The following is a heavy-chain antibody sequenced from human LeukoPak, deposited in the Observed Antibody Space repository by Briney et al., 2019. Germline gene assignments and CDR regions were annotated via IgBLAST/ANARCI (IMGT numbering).Heavy chain of an antibody. CDR1: GFTFSSYA. D-gene: IGHD3-22*01. CDR2: IKLDGSKK. Sequence: GGSLRLSCAASGFTFSSYAMNWVRQAPGKGLEWVANIKLDGSKKIYVDSVKGRFTISRDNSKNTLYLQMNSLRAEDTAVYYCAKDSSGYYPRYYYYMDVWGKGTTVTISS. CDR3: AKDSSGYYPRYYYYMDV. V-gene: IGHV3-7*03. J-gene: IGHJ6*03.